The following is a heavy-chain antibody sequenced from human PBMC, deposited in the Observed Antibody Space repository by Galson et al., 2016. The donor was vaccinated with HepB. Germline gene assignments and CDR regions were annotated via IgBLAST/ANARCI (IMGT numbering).Heavy chain of an antibody. J-gene: IGHJ5*02. CDR2: IYRDDDK. V-gene: IGHV2-5*02. D-gene: IGHD3-16*01. CDR3: AHSLSTGGGFDP. Sequence: PALVKPTQTLTLTCTFSGFSLSPSEVAVGWIRQPPGKALEWLALIYRDDDKRYTASLKSRLTVNRDTSKNQVVLKMTNMDPVDTGTYYCAHSLSTGGGFDPWGQGTLVTVSS. CDR1: GFSLSPSEVA.